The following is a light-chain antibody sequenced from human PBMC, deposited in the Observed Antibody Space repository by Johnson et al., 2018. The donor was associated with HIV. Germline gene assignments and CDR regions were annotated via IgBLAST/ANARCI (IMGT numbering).Light chain of an antibody. Sequence: QSALTQPPSVSAAPGQTVNISCSGNVSNIESYFVSWYQQLPGAAPTLLIYEDNKRPSGIPDRFSGSKSGATATMGLNGLQTGDEADYYCGRWDASLSPPNAIGTGTTITVL. V-gene: IGLV1-51*02. CDR1: VSNIESYF. J-gene: IGLJ1*01. CDR2: EDN. CDR3: GRWDASLSPPNA.